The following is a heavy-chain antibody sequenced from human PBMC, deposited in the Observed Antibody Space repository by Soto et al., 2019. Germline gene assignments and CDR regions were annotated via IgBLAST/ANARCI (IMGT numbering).Heavy chain of an antibody. V-gene: IGHV4-34*01. D-gene: IGHD4-4*01. CDR3: ARRYGYSFDY. CDR1: GGSFSGYY. Sequence: SETLSLTCAVYGGSFSGYYWSWIRQPPGKGLEWIGSINHSGSTNYNPSLKSRVNISVDTSKNQFSLKLSSVTAADTAVYYCARRYGYSFDYWGQGTLVTVS. CDR2: INHSGST. J-gene: IGHJ4*02.